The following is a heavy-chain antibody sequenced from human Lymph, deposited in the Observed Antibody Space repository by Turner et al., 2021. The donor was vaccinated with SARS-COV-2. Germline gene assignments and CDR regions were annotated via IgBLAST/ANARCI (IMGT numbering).Heavy chain of an antibody. CDR3: ARGDYGDYGTVYFDY. J-gene: IGHJ4*02. D-gene: IGHD4-17*01. CDR2: ISSSSSDI. V-gene: IGHV3-21*01. CDR1: GFTFSSYS. Sequence: EVQLVASGGGLVKPGGSLRLPCAASGFTFSSYSMNWGRQAPGKGLEWVSSISSSSSDINYADSVKGRFTISRDNAKNSLYLQMNSLRAEDTAVYDCARGDYGDYGTVYFDYWGQGTLVTVSS.